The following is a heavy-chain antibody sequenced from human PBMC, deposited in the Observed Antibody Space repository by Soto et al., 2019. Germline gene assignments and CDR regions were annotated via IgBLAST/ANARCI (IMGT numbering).Heavy chain of an antibody. V-gene: IGHV1-18*04. CDR2: ISAYNGNT. Sequence: QVQLVQSGAEVKKPGASVKVSCKASGYTFTSYGISWVRQAPGQGLEWMGWISAYNGNTNYATKLQGRVTMTTDTSTSTAYMELRSLRSDDTAVYYCARDRNIVVVPAAIDYYYYGMDVWGQGTTVTVSS. D-gene: IGHD2-2*01. CDR3: ARDRNIVVVPAAIDYYYYGMDV. CDR1: GYTFTSYG. J-gene: IGHJ6*02.